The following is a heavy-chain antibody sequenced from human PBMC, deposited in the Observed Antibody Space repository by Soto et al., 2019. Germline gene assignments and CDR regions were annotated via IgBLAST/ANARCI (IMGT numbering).Heavy chain of an antibody. CDR2: ISYDGSNQ. D-gene: IGHD3-10*01. J-gene: IGHJ4*02. CDR3: AKDNGADY. Sequence: QVQLVESGGGVVQPGRSLRLSCAASGFTFSSYGMYWVRQAPGKGLEWVSRISYDGSNQFYGDSVKGRFTISRDNSKNALNLQMNSLRSEDAAVYYCAKDNGADYWGQGTLVTVSS. CDR1: GFTFSSYG. V-gene: IGHV3-30*18.